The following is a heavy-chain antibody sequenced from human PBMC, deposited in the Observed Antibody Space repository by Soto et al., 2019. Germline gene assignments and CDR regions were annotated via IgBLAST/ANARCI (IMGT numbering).Heavy chain of an antibody. Sequence: QVQLQESGPGLVKPSETLSLSCIVSGGSINTYYRNWIRQPAGKGLEWIGRIYSSGATNYNPSLKSRVTMSVDTSENHFSLRLSSVTPADTAVYYCAREHKVVNDFEFWGQGILVTVSS. D-gene: IGHD2-15*01. CDR2: IYSSGAT. CDR1: GGSINTYY. V-gene: IGHV4-4*07. J-gene: IGHJ4*02. CDR3: AREHKVVNDFEF.